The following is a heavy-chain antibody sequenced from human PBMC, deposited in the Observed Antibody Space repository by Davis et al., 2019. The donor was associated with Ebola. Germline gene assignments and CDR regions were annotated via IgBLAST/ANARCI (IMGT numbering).Heavy chain of an antibody. D-gene: IGHD6-19*01. CDR1: GYTFTGYY. V-gene: IGHV1-2*06. J-gene: IGHJ4*02. Sequence: ASVKVSCKASGYTFTGYYMHWVRQAPGQGLEWMGRINPNSGGTNYAQKFQGRVTMTRDTSISTAYMELSRLRSDDTAVYYCATNSGYSSGWYFDYWGQGTLVTVSS. CDR2: INPNSGGT. CDR3: ATNSGYSSGWYFDY.